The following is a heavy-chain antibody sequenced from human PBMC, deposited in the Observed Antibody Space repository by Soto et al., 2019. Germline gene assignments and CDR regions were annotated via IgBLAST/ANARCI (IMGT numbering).Heavy chain of an antibody. CDR1: GGTLRSYA. J-gene: IGHJ6*02. CDR3: ARGLDA. V-gene: IGHV1-69*15. Sequence: QVQLVQSGAEVKKPGSSVKVSCKASGGTLRSYAISWVRQAPGQGLEWMGNIIAFYGTANYLQKFQGRGTITADESTSTVYTDLCSLKSEGTAVYYCARGLDAWGQGTTVTVSS. CDR2: IIAFYGTA.